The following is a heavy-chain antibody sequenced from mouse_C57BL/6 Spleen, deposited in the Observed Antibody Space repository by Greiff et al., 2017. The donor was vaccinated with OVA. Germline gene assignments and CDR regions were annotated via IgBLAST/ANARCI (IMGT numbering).Heavy chain of an antibody. Sequence: EVKLMESGGGLVKPGGSLKLSCAASGFTFSSYAMSWVRQTPEKRLEWVATISDGGSYTYYPDNVKGRFTISRDNAKNNLYLQMSHLKSEDTARYYCAREGDSSGYGYFDYWGQGTTLTVSS. CDR3: AREGDSSGYGYFDY. CDR1: GFTFSSYA. V-gene: IGHV5-4*01. D-gene: IGHD3-2*02. CDR2: ISDGGSYT. J-gene: IGHJ2*01.